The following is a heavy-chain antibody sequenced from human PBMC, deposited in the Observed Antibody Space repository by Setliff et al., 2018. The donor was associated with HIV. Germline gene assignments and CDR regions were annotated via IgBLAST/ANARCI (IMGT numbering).Heavy chain of an antibody. CDR3: ARSKTFYDFWGGYYTHGAFKI. J-gene: IGHJ3*02. Sequence: PSETLSLPCTVSGGSLTSRSYYWGWIRQPPGKGLEWIGSIFYSGITYYNPSLKSRVTISVDTSKNQFSLNLTSVTAADTAVYYCARSKTFYDFWGGYYTHGAFKIWGLGTMVTVSS. CDR1: GGSLTSRSYY. CDR2: IFYSGIT. D-gene: IGHD3-3*01. V-gene: IGHV4-39*01.